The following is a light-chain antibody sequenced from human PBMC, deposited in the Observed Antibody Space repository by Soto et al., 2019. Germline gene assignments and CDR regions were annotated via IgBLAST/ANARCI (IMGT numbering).Light chain of an antibody. CDR2: GAS. Sequence: IVLSQSPGTLSLSHGERATLSCRARQSVSNNYLAWYQQKPGHAPRLLIYGASTSATGIPDRFSGSGCGTDFTLTISSLEPEDYAVYDCQQYGSSPSLTFGRGTKVDIK. V-gene: IGKV3-20*01. CDR3: QQYGSSPSLT. J-gene: IGKJ4*02. CDR1: QSVSNNY.